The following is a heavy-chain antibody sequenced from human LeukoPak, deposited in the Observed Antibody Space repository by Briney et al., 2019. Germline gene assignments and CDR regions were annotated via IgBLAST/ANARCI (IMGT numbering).Heavy chain of an antibody. D-gene: IGHD2-2*01. Sequence: GGSLRLSCAASGFTFSSYWMHWVRQAPGKGLVWVSRINSDGGSTNYADSVKGRFTISRDNAKNTLYLQMNSLRAEDTAVYYCAREGPYCSSTSCYYYYGMDVWGQGTTVTVSS. J-gene: IGHJ6*02. CDR1: GFTFSSYW. V-gene: IGHV3-74*01. CDR3: AREGPYCSSTSCYYYYGMDV. CDR2: INSDGGST.